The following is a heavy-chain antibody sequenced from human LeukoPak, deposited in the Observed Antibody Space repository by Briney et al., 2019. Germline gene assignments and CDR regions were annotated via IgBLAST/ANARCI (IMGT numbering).Heavy chain of an antibody. CDR1: GFTVSSNY. CDR3: ARGRGASPRDDGFDI. V-gene: IGHV3-53*01. CDR2: IYSGGGT. J-gene: IGHJ3*02. Sequence: GGSLRLSCAASGFTVSSNYMSWVRQAPGKGLEWVSVIYSGGGTYYADSVKGRFTISRDNSKNTLSLQMNSLRAEDTAVYYCARGRGASPRDDGFDIWGQGTMVIVSS.